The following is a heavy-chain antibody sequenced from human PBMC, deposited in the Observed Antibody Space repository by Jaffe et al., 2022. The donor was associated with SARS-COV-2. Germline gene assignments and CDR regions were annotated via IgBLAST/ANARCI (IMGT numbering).Heavy chain of an antibody. V-gene: IGHV3-30-3*01. CDR1: GFTFSSYA. CDR3: ARAMYYYDSSGLDYFDY. D-gene: IGHD3-22*01. J-gene: IGHJ4*02. CDR2: ISYDGSNK. Sequence: QVQLVESGGGVVQPGRSLRLSCAASGFTFSSYAMHWVRQAPGKGLEWVAVISYDGSNKYYADSVKGRFTISRDNSKNTLYLQMNSLRAEDTAVYYCARAMYYYDSSGLDYFDYWGQGTLVTVSS.